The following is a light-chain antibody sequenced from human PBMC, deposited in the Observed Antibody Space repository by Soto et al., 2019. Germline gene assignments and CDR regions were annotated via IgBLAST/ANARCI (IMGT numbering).Light chain of an antibody. CDR1: SRDVGAYDY. CDR3: CSYADGSIYF. V-gene: IGLV2-14*03. CDR2: YVD. Sequence: VLTQPASVSGSPGQSITISCTGTSRDVGAYDYVSWYLQYPDKAPQLLIYYVDHRPSGVSSRFSGSKSGNTASLTISGLQAEDEGDYYCCSYADGSIYFFGTGTKVTVL. J-gene: IGLJ1*01.